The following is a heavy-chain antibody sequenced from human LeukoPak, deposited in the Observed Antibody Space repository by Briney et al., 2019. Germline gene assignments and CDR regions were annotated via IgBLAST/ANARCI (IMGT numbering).Heavy chain of an antibody. CDR2: IRYDGSNK. Sequence: GGSLRLSCAASGFTFRSYAMHWVRQAPGKGLEWVAFIRYDGSNKYYADSVKGRFTISRDNAKNSLYLQMNSLRAEDTAVYYCARDPHSSSWYSYYYYYMDVWGKGTTVTISS. D-gene: IGHD6-13*01. V-gene: IGHV3-30*02. CDR3: ARDPHSSSWYSYYYYYMDV. CDR1: GFTFRSYA. J-gene: IGHJ6*03.